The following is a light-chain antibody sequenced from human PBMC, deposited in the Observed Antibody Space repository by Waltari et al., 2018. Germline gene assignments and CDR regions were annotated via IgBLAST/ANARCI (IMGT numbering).Light chain of an antibody. CDR3: SSYISSSTLEL. CDR1: SSDVGGYTY. Sequence: QSALTQPASVSGSPGQSITISCTGTSSDVGGYTYVSWYQQHPGKAPKLMIFDVSNRPSGFSNRFSGSKSGNTASLTISGLQAEDEADYYCSSYISSSTLELFGGGTSLTVL. J-gene: IGLJ2*01. V-gene: IGLV2-14*03. CDR2: DVS.